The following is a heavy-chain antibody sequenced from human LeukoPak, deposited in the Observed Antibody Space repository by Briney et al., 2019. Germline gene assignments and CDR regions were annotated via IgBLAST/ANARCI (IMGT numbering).Heavy chain of an antibody. CDR2: IYYSGST. D-gene: IGHD4-23*01. J-gene: IGHJ4*02. V-gene: IGHV4-30-4*01. CDR3: ARGSYGGGVPEFDY. Sequence: PSQTLSLTCTVSGGSISSGDYYWSWIRQPPGKGLEWIGYIYYSGSTYYNPSLKSRVTISVDTSKNQFSLKLSSVTAADTAVYYCARGSYGGGVPEFDYWGQGTLVTVSS. CDR1: GGSISSGDYY.